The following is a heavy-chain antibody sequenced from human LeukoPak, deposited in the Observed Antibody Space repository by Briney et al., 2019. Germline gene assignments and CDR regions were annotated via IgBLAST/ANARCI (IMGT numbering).Heavy chain of an antibody. Sequence: ASVKVSCKASGYTFTGYYMHWVRQAPGQGLEWMGWINPNSGGTNYAQKFQGRVTMTRDTSISTAYMELSRLRSDDTAMYYCARDHYGSGSYYKDKGRFDYWGQGTLVTVSS. CDR3: ARDHYGSGSYYKDKGRFDY. J-gene: IGHJ4*02. CDR1: GYTFTGYY. CDR2: INPNSGGT. V-gene: IGHV1-2*02. D-gene: IGHD3-10*01.